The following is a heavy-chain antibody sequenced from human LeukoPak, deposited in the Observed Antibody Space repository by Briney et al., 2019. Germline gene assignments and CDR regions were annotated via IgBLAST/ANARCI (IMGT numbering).Heavy chain of an antibody. J-gene: IGHJ3*02. CDR2: ISYSGTT. CDR1: GGSITNNNYY. V-gene: IGHV4-30-4*02. CDR3: ARTSRAFDYGDYEDAFDI. Sequence: KPSETLSLTCTVSGGSITNNNYYWSWIRQPPGKGLEWSGYISYSGTTFYNPSLKSRVNISLDTSKNQFSLKLSSVTAADTAVYYCARTSRAFDYGDYEDAFDIWGQGTMVTVSS. D-gene: IGHD4-17*01.